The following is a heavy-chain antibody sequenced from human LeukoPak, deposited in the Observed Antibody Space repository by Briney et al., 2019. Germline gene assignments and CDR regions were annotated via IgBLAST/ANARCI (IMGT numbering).Heavy chain of an antibody. J-gene: IGHJ3*02. CDR2: INPSGGST. D-gene: IGHD4-17*01. CDR1: GYTFTSYY. V-gene: IGHV1-46*01. CDR3: ATPHGDYGDAFDI. Sequence: EASVTVSCKASGYTFTSYYMHWVRQAPGQGLEWMGIINPSGGSTSYAQKFQGRVTMTEDTSTDTAYMELSSLRSEDTAVYYCATPHGDYGDAFDIWGQGTMVTVSS.